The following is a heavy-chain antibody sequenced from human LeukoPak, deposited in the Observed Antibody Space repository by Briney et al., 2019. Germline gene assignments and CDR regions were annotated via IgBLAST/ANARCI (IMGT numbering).Heavy chain of an antibody. V-gene: IGHV1-18*01. J-gene: IGHJ3*02. Sequence: ASVKVSCKASGYIFSSYGISWVRQAPGQGLEWMGWISAYSGNTHYAQKFQGRVTMTTDTSTTTAYMELRGLRSDDTAVYYCASLARIYYGSGKRGDAFDIWGQGTMVTVSS. CDR2: ISAYSGNT. CDR3: ASLARIYYGSGKRGDAFDI. CDR1: GYIFSSYG. D-gene: IGHD3-10*01.